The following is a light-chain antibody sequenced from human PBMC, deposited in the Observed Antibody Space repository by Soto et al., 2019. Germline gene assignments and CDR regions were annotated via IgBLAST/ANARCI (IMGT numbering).Light chain of an antibody. V-gene: IGKV1-5*03. CDR3: LQYGFFLT. CDR1: RSIDTA. J-gene: IGKJ2*01. Sequence: DVQMTQSPSTLSASVGDTVTITCRASRSIDTALAWYQQKPGKAPNLLIYRASNLESGVPSRFSGSGSGTEFTLAISSLQPDDFATYYCLQYGFFLTFGQGTKLEIK. CDR2: RAS.